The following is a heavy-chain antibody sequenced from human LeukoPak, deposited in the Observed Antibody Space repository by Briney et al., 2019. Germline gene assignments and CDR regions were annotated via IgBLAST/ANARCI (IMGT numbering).Heavy chain of an antibody. CDR2: IYHSGST. Sequence: SGTLSLTCGVSGGYISSSNWWSWVRQPPGKGLEWIGEIYHSGSTNYNASLKSRVTISVDKSKNQSSLRLSSVTAADTAVYYCARVGGYSYDYWGQGTLVTVSS. CDR1: GGYISSSNW. CDR3: ARVGGYSYDY. V-gene: IGHV4-4*02. D-gene: IGHD5-18*01. J-gene: IGHJ4*02.